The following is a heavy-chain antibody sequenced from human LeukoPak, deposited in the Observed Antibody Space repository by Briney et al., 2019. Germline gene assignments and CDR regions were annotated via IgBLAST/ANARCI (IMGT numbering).Heavy chain of an antibody. CDR2: ISSSGSTI. CDR1: GFTFSNYY. Sequence: GGSLRLSCAASGFTFSNYYMSWIRQAPGKGLEWVSYISSSGSTIYYADSVKGRFTISRDTSKNSLYLQMNSLRAEDTAVYYCAREYYYYMDVWGKGTTVTVSS. CDR3: AREYYYYMDV. J-gene: IGHJ6*03. V-gene: IGHV3-11*04.